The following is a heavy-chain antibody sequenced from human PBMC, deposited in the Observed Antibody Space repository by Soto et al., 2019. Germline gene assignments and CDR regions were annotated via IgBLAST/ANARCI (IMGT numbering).Heavy chain of an antibody. D-gene: IGHD2-15*01. V-gene: IGHV3-11*01. CDR1: GFTFGDYN. J-gene: IGHJ4*02. CDR3: ARSGGAYVDY. Sequence: QVQLVESGGGLVKPGGSLRLSCAASGFTFGDYNMNWIRQAPGKGLEWLSYISSGSSTIYYADSVKGRVTISRDNAKNSLFLQMNSLRAEDTAVYYCARSGGAYVDYWGQGTLVTVSS. CDR2: ISSGSSTI.